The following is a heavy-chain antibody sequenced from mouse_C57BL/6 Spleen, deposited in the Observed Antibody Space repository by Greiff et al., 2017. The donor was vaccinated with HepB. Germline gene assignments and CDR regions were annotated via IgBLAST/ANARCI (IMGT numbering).Heavy chain of an antibody. CDR1: GYAFSSSW. V-gene: IGHV1-82*01. D-gene: IGHD3-1*01. J-gene: IGHJ3*01. CDR3: ARSGRGFPFAY. Sequence: VQLQQSGPELVKPGASVKISCKASGYAFSSSWMNWVKQRPGKGLEWIGRIYPGDGDTNYNGKFKGKATLTADKSSSTAYMQLSSLTSEDSAVYFCARSGRGFPFAYWGQGTLVTVSA. CDR2: IYPGDGDT.